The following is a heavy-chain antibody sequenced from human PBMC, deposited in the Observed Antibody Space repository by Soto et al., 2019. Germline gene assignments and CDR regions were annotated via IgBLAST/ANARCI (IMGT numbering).Heavy chain of an antibody. J-gene: IGHJ5*02. D-gene: IGHD3-10*01. CDR1: GYTLTELS. CDR2: FDPEDGET. CDR3: ATAPMVRGVKNWFDP. V-gene: IGHV1-24*01. Sequence: RASVKVSCKVSGYTLTELSMHWVRQAPGKGLEWMGGFDPEDGETIYAQKFQGRVTMTEDTSTDTAYMELSSLRSEDTAVYYCATAPMVRGVKNWFDPWGQGTLVTVSS.